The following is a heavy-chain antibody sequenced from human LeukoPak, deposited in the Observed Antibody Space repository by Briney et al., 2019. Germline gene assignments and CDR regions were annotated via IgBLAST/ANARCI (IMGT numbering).Heavy chain of an antibody. D-gene: IGHD3-22*01. V-gene: IGHV3-23*01. J-gene: IGHJ4*02. Sequence: GRSLRLSCAASGFTFSSYAMHWVRQAPGWGLEWVAAIIHTGVETYYADSVKGRFTLSRDNSENMVHLQMNSLRVDDTAVYYCVRDPFDSSGHDQGAYWGQGALVTVSS. CDR2: IIHTGVET. CDR3: VRDPFDSSGHDQGAY. CDR1: GFTFSSYA.